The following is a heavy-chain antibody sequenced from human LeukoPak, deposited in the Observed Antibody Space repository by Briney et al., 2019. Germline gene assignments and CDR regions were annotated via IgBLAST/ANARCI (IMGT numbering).Heavy chain of an antibody. J-gene: IGHJ4*02. D-gene: IGHD3-10*01. Sequence: GGSLRLSCAASGFTFSSYGMHWVRQAPGKGLEWVAFIRYDGSNKYYADSVKGRFTISRDNSKNTLYLQMNSLRAEDTAVYYCAKDKGGNYYGSGSLNRWGPGTLVTVSS. CDR1: GFTFSSYG. CDR3: AKDKGGNYYGSGSLNR. CDR2: IRYDGSNK. V-gene: IGHV3-30*02.